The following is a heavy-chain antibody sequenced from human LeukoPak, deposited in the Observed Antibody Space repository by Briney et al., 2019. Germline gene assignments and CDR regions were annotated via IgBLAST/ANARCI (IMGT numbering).Heavy chain of an antibody. D-gene: IGHD2-8*02. CDR2: ICYSGTT. V-gene: IGHV4-39*01. J-gene: IGHJ2*01. Sequence: PSETLSLTCTVSGGSISSSSYYWGWIRQPPGKGLEWIGNICYSGTTYYNPSLKSRVTISVDTSKNQFSLKLSSVTAADTAVYYCAREPRWSSRLWYFDLWGRGTLVTVSS. CDR1: GGSISSSSYY. CDR3: AREPRWSSRLWYFDL.